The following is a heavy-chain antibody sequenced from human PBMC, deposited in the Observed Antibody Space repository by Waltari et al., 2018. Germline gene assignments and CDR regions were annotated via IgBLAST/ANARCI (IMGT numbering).Heavy chain of an antibody. D-gene: IGHD7-27*01. J-gene: IGHJ4*02. CDR2: ITSSSHYI. CDR3: AGDDAGENDY. Sequence: EVLLVESGGGLVRPGDSLRLSCAASGFSFNKYNMNWVRQAPGKGLEWVSSITSSSHYIYYADSVKGRFTISRDNAQNSLYLQMTSLGAEDTAVYYCAGDDAGENDYWGQGTLVIVSS. CDR1: GFSFNKYN. V-gene: IGHV3-21*06.